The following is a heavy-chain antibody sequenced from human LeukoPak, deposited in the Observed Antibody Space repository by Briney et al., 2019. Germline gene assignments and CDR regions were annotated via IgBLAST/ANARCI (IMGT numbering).Heavy chain of an antibody. V-gene: IGHV3-49*04. D-gene: IGHD3-22*01. J-gene: IGHJ3*02. CDR3: ARGTMIMADDAFDI. Sequence: GGSLRLSCTTSGFNFGDYAINWVRQAPGKGLEWVGLIKKNAYGGAREYGASVKGRFTISRDDSKSIAYLEMNSLKMDDTALYFCARGTMIMADDAFDIWGQGTMVTVSA. CDR2: IKKNAYGGAR. CDR1: GFNFGDYA.